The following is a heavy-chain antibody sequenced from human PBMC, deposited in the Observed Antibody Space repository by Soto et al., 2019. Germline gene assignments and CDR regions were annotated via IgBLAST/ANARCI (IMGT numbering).Heavy chain of an antibody. Sequence: LRLSCAASGFTFSSYGMHWVRQAPGKGLEWVAAISYDGSNKYYADSVKGRFTISRDNSKNTLYLQMNSLRAEDTAVYYCAKDPGYCSGGSCFSRGVYYGMDVWGQGTTVTVSS. CDR2: ISYDGSNK. J-gene: IGHJ6*02. V-gene: IGHV3-30*18. CDR3: AKDPGYCSGGSCFSRGVYYGMDV. CDR1: GFTFSSYG. D-gene: IGHD2-15*01.